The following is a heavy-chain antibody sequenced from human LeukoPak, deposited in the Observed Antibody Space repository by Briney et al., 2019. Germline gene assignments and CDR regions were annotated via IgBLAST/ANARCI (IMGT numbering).Heavy chain of an antibody. J-gene: IGHJ4*02. CDR1: GGSISSYY. CDR2: IYTSGST. Sequence: KPSETLSLTCTVSGGSISSYYWSWIRQPAGKGLEWIGRIYTSGSTNYNPSLKSRVTMSVDTSKNQFSLKLSSVTAADTAVYYCARDHYYGSGSTFDYWGQGTLVTVSS. CDR3: ARDHYYGSGSTFDY. V-gene: IGHV4-4*07. D-gene: IGHD3-10*01.